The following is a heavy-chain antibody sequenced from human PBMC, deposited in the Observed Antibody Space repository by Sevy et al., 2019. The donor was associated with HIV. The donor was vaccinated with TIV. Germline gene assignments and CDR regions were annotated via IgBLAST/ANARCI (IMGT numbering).Heavy chain of an antibody. CDR2: ISSTGGST. Sequence: GGSLRLSCAASGFTLSSNAMIWVRQAPGKGLEWVSSISSTGGSTYHADSVRGRFSISRDNSKNTLYLHMNSLRAEDTAVYYCAKDPNVDTAMAYYFDYWGQGTLVTVSS. V-gene: IGHV3-23*01. CDR3: AKDPNVDTAMAYYFDY. D-gene: IGHD5-18*01. CDR1: GFTLSSNA. J-gene: IGHJ4*02.